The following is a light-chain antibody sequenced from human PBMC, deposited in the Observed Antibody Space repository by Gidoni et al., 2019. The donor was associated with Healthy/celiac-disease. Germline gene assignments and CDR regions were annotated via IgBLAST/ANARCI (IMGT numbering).Light chain of an antibody. CDR3: QQYNSYPWT. CDR2: KA. Sequence: DIQMTQSPSTLSASVGDRVTITCRASQSISSWLAWYQQKPGKAPKLLIYKASRFSGSGSGTEFTLTISSLQPDDFETYYCQQYNSYPWTFGQGTKVEIK. CDR1: QSISSW. V-gene: IGKV1-5*03. J-gene: IGKJ1*01.